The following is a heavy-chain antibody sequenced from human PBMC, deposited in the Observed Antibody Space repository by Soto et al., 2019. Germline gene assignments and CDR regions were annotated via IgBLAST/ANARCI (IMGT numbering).Heavy chain of an antibody. D-gene: IGHD6-19*01. V-gene: IGHV3-23*01. CDR2: ISSSGDRT. CDR1: GLTFSNYA. J-gene: IGHJ3*02. CDR3: AKRGTSSGWNDAFDI. Sequence: EVQLLESGGGLVQPGGSLRLSCAASGLTFSNYAMSWVRQAPGKGLEWVSSISSSGDRTYYADSVKGRFTISRDNSKNTLYLQMNSLRVEGTAIYYCAKRGTSSGWNDAFDIWGQGTMVTVSS.